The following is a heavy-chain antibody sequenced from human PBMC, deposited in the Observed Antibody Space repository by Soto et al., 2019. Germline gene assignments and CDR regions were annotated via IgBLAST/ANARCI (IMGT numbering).Heavy chain of an antibody. J-gene: IGHJ6*02. CDR2: IYYSGST. D-gene: IGHD4-17*01. CDR3: ARDLRFLPTVGLDV. Sequence: PSETLSLTCTVSGGSISSGDYYWSWIRQPPGKGLEWIGYIYYSGSTYYNPSLKSRVTISVDTSKNQFSLKLSSVTAADTAVYYCARDLRFLPTVGLDVWGQGTTVTVSS. CDR1: GGSISSGDYY. V-gene: IGHV4-30-4*01.